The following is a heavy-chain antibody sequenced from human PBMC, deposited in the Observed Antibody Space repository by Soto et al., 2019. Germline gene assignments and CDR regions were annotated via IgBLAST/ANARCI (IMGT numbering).Heavy chain of an antibody. J-gene: IGHJ6*02. Sequence: GGSLRLSCAVSGFTFRSYAMHWVRQAPGKGLECVAVISHDGSNKFYRDYVKGRFTISRDNSKNTLYLQINSLRYEDTAVYYCARGDREDIAVVIGVRPGEYGVDVWGQGTTVTVSS. CDR2: ISHDGSNK. CDR1: GFTFRSYA. D-gene: IGHD2-15*01. CDR3: ARGDREDIAVVIGVRPGEYGVDV. V-gene: IGHV3-30-3*01.